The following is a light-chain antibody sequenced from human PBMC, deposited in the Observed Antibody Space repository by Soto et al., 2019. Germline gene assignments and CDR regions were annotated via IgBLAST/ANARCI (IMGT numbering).Light chain of an antibody. CDR1: QSVSSN. CDR2: GAS. V-gene: IGKV3-15*01. CDR3: QQYDWSLTWT. J-gene: IGKJ1*01. Sequence: EIVMTQSPATLSWSPGERSTLSFMSSQSVSSNLAWYQQKPGQAPRLLIYGASTRATGIPARFSGSGSGTDFTLTISELEPEDFAVYYCQQYDWSLTWTFGQGTKVDIK.